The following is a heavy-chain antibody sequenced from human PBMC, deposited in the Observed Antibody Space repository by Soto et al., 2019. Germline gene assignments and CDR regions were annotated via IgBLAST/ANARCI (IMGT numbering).Heavy chain of an antibody. V-gene: IGHV1-18*04. D-gene: IGHD3-10*01. CDR2: ISAYNGNT. Sequence: ASVKVSCKASGYTFTSYGISWVRQAPGQGLEWMGWISAYNGNTNYAQKLQGRVTMTTDTSTSTAYMELRSLRSDDTAVYYCARNVTMVRGVIRMKFNYYYGMDAWGQGTTVTVSS. J-gene: IGHJ6*02. CDR3: ARNVTMVRGVIRMKFNYYYGMDA. CDR1: GYTFTSYG.